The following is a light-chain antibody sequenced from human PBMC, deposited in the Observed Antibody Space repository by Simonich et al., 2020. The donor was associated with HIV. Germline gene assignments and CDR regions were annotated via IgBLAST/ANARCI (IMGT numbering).Light chain of an antibody. CDR1: TGAVTSGYY. V-gene: IGLV7-43*01. J-gene: IGLJ2*01. Sequence: QTVVTQEPSLTVSPGGTVTITCASSTGAVTSGYYANWFQQKPGKAPRALIYCTSNKHSWTPARFSGSPLGVKAALTLSGVQPEDEAEYYCLLYYGGAQVFGGGTKLTVL. CDR2: CTS. CDR3: LLYYGGAQV.